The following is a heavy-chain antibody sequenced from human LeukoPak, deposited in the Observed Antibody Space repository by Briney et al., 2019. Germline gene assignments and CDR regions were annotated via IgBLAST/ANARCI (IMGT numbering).Heavy chain of an antibody. CDR2: IYPGDSDT. Sequence: GASLKISCKGSGSIFTSYWIGWVRQLPGKGLEWMGIIYPGDSDTRYSPSFQGQVTISADKSISTAYLQWSSLKASNTAMYYCARRSGCSSTSCHFDYWGQGTLVTVSS. J-gene: IGHJ4*02. V-gene: IGHV5-51*01. D-gene: IGHD2-2*01. CDR1: GSIFTSYW. CDR3: ARRSGCSSTSCHFDY.